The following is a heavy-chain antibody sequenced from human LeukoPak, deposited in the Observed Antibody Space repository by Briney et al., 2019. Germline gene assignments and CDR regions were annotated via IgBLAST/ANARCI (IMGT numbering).Heavy chain of an antibody. CDR1: GGSISSYY. Sequence: TSSETLSLTCAVSGGSISSYYWSWIRQPPGKGLEWIGYIYYSGSTNYNPSLKSRVTISVDTSKNQFSLKLSSVTAADTAVYYCARVGDYGDYYWGQGTLVTVSS. V-gene: IGHV4-59*01. D-gene: IGHD4-17*01. CDR3: ARVGDYGDYY. J-gene: IGHJ4*02. CDR2: IYYSGST.